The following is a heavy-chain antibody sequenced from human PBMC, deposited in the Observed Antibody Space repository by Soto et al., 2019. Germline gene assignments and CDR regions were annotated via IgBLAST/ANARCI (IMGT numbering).Heavy chain of an antibody. Sequence: PGESLKISCKGSGYSFTSYCIGWVRQMPGKGLEWMGIIYPGDSDTRYSPSFQGQVTISADKSISTAYLQWSSLKASDTAMYYCATGSSRAPYYYGMDVWGQGTTVTVS. D-gene: IGHD3-10*01. V-gene: IGHV5-51*01. J-gene: IGHJ6*02. CDR2: IYPGDSDT. CDR3: ATGSSRAPYYYGMDV. CDR1: GYSFTSYC.